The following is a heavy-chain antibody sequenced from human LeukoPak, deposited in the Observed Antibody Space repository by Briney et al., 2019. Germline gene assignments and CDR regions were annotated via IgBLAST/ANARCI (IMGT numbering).Heavy chain of an antibody. Sequence: PGGSLRLSCAASGFTFSSYAMSWVRQAPGKGLEWVSAISGSGGSTYYADSVKGRFTISRDNSKNTLYLQMNSLGAEDTAVYCCAKAGYSYGYFDYWGQGTLVTVSS. V-gene: IGHV3-23*01. CDR2: ISGSGGST. CDR1: GFTFSSYA. CDR3: AKAGYSYGYFDY. D-gene: IGHD5-18*01. J-gene: IGHJ4*02.